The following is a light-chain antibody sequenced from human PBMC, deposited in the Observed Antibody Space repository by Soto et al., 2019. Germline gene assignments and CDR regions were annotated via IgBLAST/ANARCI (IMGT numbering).Light chain of an antibody. CDR3: QQYNNWPPLT. J-gene: IGKJ4*01. Sequence: EIVMTQSPATLSVSPGERATLSCRASQSVSSNLAWYQQKPGQAPRLLIYSASTRATDIPARFSGSGSGTEFTLTISSLQSEDFAVYYCQQYNNWPPLTFGGGNKVEI. CDR1: QSVSSN. V-gene: IGKV3-15*01. CDR2: SAS.